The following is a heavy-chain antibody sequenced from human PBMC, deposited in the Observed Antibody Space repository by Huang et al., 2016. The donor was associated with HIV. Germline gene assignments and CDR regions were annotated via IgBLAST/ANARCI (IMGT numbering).Heavy chain of an antibody. CDR1: GFTFSSYG. Sequence: QVQLVEYGGGVVQPGRSLRISCAASGFTFSSYGMDWVRQAQGKELEWVSVISYDAKTKSYADSAKGRFSIYRDNSKTTVYLQLNSLRLEDTAVYYCAKGGSAAAVLDFWGQGTLVTVSS. V-gene: IGHV3-30*18. CDR3: AKGGSAAAVLDF. J-gene: IGHJ4*02. CDR2: ISYDAKTK. D-gene: IGHD6-13*01.